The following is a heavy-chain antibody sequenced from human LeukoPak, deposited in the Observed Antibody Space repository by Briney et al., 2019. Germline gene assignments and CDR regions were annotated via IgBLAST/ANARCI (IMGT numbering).Heavy chain of an antibody. CDR2: INHSGST. Sequence: SETLSLTCAVYGGSSSGYYWSWIRQPPGKGLEWIGEINHSGSTNYNPSLKSRVTTSVDTSKNQFSLTLSSVTAAETAVYYCARPRGRLWFGESMNFDYWGQGTLVTVSS. D-gene: IGHD3-10*01. V-gene: IGHV4-34*01. J-gene: IGHJ4*02. CDR3: ARPRGRLWFGESMNFDY. CDR1: GGSSSGYY.